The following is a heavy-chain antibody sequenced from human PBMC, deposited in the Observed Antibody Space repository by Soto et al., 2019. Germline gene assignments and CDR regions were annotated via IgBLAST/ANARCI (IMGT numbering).Heavy chain of an antibody. CDR2: INHSGST. Sequence: PSETLSLTCAVSGGSISSSNWWSWVRQPPGKGLEWIGEINHSGSTNYNPSVKSRVTISVDTSKNQFSLKLSSVTAADTAVYYCARVRNLGYSYGYNWFDPWGQGTLVTVSS. V-gene: IGHV4-4*02. CDR3: ARVRNLGYSYGYNWFDP. CDR1: GGSISSSNW. D-gene: IGHD5-18*01. J-gene: IGHJ5*02.